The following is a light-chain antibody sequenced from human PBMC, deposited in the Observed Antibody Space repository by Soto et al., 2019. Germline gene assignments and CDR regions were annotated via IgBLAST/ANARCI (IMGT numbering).Light chain of an antibody. V-gene: IGKV3-11*01. CDR1: QSIRNY. CDR2: DAS. Sequence: EIVLTQSPATLSLSPGERATLSCRASQSIRNYLAWYQQKPGQTPRLLIYDASNRAADIPARFSGNGSGTDFTLTISSLEPEDFAVYFCQQRRNWPLTFGPGTKVEIK. J-gene: IGKJ3*01. CDR3: QQRRNWPLT.